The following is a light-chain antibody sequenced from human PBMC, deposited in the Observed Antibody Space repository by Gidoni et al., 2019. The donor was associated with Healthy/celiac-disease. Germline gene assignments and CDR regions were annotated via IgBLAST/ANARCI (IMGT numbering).Light chain of an antibody. J-gene: IGKJ4*01. V-gene: IGKV2-28*01. CDR2: LGS. CDR3: MQSLQTPIT. CDR1: QSLLHSNGYNY. Sequence: DIVMTQSPLSLPVTPGEPASISCRSSQSLLHSNGYNYLDWYLQKPGQSPQLLIYLGSNRASGVPDRFSGSGSGTDFTLKISRVEAEDVGVYYCMQSLQTPITFGGGTKVDMK.